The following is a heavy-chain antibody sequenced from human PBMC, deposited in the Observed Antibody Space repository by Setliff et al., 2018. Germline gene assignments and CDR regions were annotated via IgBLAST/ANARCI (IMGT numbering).Heavy chain of an antibody. D-gene: IGHD3-22*01. V-gene: IGHV1-2*02. CDR2: INPDSGDT. J-gene: IGHJ6*03. CDR3: VREGVDSRSSTDYRYYMDV. Sequence: GASVKVSCKASGYTFIDYGMSWVRQAPGQSLEWMGWINPDSGDTHSAQKFQGRVTMTRDTSINTAYMELGSLGSEDTAVYYCVREGVDSRSSTDYRYYMDVWGKGTAVTVSS. CDR1: GYTFIDYG.